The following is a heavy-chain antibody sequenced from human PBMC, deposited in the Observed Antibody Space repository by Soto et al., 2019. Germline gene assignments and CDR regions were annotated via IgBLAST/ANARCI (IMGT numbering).Heavy chain of an antibody. Sequence: GASVKVSCKASGGTFSSYAISWVRQAPGQGLEWMGGIIPIFGTANYAQKFQGRVTITADESTSTAYMELSSLRSEDTAVYYCARGGVAAAAGTYGMDVWGQGTTVTVSS. D-gene: IGHD6-13*01. CDR2: IIPIFGTA. CDR3: ARGGVAAAAGTYGMDV. V-gene: IGHV1-69*13. J-gene: IGHJ6*02. CDR1: GGTFSSYA.